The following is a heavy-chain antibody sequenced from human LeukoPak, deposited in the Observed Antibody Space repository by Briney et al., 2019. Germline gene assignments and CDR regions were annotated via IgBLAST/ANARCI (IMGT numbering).Heavy chain of an antibody. Sequence: ETLSLTCTVSDGSITNDDWSWVRQPPGKGLEWVSAITDSGRYKYYVDSVKGRFTISRDNSKNTLYLQMNSLRAEDTAVYYCARLPTYYYDSSGLYYFDYWGQGTLVTVSS. CDR3: ARLPTYYYDSSGLYYFDY. D-gene: IGHD3-22*01. CDR1: DGSITNDD. V-gene: IGHV3-23*01. J-gene: IGHJ4*02. CDR2: ITDSGRYK.